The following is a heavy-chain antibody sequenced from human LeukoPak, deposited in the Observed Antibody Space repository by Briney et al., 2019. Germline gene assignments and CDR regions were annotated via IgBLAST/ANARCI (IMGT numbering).Heavy chain of an antibody. J-gene: IGHJ1*01. CDR3: AKVAVASIAYFQH. CDR1: GFTFDDYA. D-gene: IGHD6-19*01. V-gene: IGHV3-9*01. CDR2: ISWNSGSI. Sequence: GRSLRLSCAASGFTFDDYAMHWVRQAPGKGLEWVSGISWNSGSIGYADSVKGRFTISRDNAKNCLYLQMNSLRAEDTALYYCAKVAVASIAYFQHWGQGTLVTVSS.